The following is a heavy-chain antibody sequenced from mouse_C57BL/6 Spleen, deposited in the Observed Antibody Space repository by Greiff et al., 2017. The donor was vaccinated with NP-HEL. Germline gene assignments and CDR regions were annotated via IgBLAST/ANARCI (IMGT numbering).Heavy chain of an antibody. D-gene: IGHD1-1*01. CDR3: ARGLYYYGSSYDAMDY. CDR2: ISYDGSN. CDR1: GYSITSGYY. J-gene: IGHJ4*01. V-gene: IGHV3-6*01. Sequence: DVQLQESGPGLVKPSQSLSLTCSVTGYSITSGYYWNWIRQFPGNKLEWMGYISYDGSNNYNPSLKNRISITRDTSTNQFFLQLNSVTTEDTATYYCARGLYYYGSSYDAMDYWGQGTSVTVSS.